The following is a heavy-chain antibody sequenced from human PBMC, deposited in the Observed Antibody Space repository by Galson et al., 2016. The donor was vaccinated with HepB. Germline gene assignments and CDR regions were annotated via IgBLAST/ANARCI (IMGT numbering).Heavy chain of an antibody. Sequence: SLRLSCAASGFTFGTYVMTWVRQAPGKGLEWVSGISGSGSRKYYADSVKGRFTVSRDNSKNTLYLQMNSLRAEDTAVYYCTNGGDYYFDYWGQGTLVTVSS. J-gene: IGHJ4*02. CDR3: TNGGDYYFDY. CDR1: GFTFGTYV. V-gene: IGHV3-23*01. D-gene: IGHD2-21*02. CDR2: ISGSGSRK.